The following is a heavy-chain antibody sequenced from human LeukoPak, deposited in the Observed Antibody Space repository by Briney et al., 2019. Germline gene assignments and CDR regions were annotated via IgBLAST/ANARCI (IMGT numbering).Heavy chain of an antibody. CDR1: GGSFSGYY. V-gene: IGHV4-34*01. D-gene: IGHD3-22*01. Sequence: PSETLSLTCAVYGGSFSGYYWTWIRQSPGQGLEWIGEINHSGSTNYNPSLKSRVTISVDTSKNQFSLKLSSVTAADTAVYYCARGRRITMIVVVSKASRFDYWGQGTLVTVSS. CDR3: ARGRRITMIVVVSKASRFDY. CDR2: INHSGST. J-gene: IGHJ4*02.